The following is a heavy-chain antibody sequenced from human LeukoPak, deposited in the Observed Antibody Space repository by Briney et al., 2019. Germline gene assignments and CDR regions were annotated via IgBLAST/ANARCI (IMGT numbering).Heavy chain of an antibody. CDR2: INHSGST. J-gene: IGHJ4*02. CDR3: ARDRRPTYYYDTSGYYFDR. D-gene: IGHD3-22*01. Sequence: SETLSLTCAVYGGSFSGYYWSWIRQPPGKGLEWIGEINHSGSTNYNPSLKSRVTISVDTSKNQFSLKLSSVTAADTAVYYCARDRRPTYYYDTSGYYFDRWGQGTLVTVSS. CDR1: GGSFSGYY. V-gene: IGHV4-34*01.